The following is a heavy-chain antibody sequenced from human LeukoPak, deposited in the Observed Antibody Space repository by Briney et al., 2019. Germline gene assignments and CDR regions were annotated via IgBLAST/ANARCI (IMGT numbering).Heavy chain of an antibody. Sequence: PGGSLRLSCAASGFTVSNNYMSWVCQAPGKGLEWVSVFYSGGSTYYADSVKGRFTSSRDNAKNTLYLQMNRLRAEDTAVYYCARETYYDSSGSPAPFDYWGQGTLVTVSS. V-gene: IGHV3-53*01. CDR3: ARETYYDSSGSPAPFDY. CDR2: FYSGGST. J-gene: IGHJ4*02. D-gene: IGHD3-22*01. CDR1: GFTVSNNY.